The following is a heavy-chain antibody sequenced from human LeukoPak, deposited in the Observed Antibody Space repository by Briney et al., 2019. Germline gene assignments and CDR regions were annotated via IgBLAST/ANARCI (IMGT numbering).Heavy chain of an antibody. CDR3: ARVLGQLVDY. Sequence: GGSLRLSCAASGFTFSSYSMNWVRQAPGKGLEWVSSISSSSSYIYFADSVKGRFTISRDNAKNSLYLQMNSLRAEDTAVYYCARVLGQLVDYWGQGALVTVSS. J-gene: IGHJ4*02. CDR1: GFTFSSYS. D-gene: IGHD6-6*01. CDR2: ISSSSSYI. V-gene: IGHV3-21*01.